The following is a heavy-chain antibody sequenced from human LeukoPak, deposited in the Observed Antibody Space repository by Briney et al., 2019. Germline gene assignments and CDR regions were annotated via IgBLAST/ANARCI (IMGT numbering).Heavy chain of an antibody. CDR1: GFTFSRYG. CDR2: IWYDGSNK. V-gene: IGHV3-33*01. D-gene: IGHD5-12*01. Sequence: PGGSLRLFCAASGFTFSRYGMHWVRQAPGKGLEWVADIWYDGSNKYYANSVKGRFTISRDNSKNTLYLQMNSLRAEDTAVYYCARDGSSGYDYGVLDYWGQGTLVTVSS. J-gene: IGHJ4*02. CDR3: ARDGSSGYDYGVLDY.